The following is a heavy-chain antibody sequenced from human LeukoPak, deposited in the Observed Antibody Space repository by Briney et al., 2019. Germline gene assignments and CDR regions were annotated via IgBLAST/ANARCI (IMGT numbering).Heavy chain of an antibody. CDR3: ARDSQGGRGWVDY. CDR2: IWFDGSRQ. V-gene: IGHV3-33*01. D-gene: IGHD3-10*01. Sequence: GGSLRLSCAASGFTFNRNGMHWVRQAPGKGLEWVALIWFDGSRQYYGDSVKGRFTISRDNSKNTLYLQMNSLRAEDTAVYYCARDSQGGRGWVDYWGQGTLVTVSS. CDR1: GFTFNRNG. J-gene: IGHJ4*02.